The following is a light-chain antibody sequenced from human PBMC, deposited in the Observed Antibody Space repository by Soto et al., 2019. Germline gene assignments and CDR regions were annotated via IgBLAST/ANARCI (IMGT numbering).Light chain of an antibody. J-gene: IGKJ2*01. V-gene: IGKV1-8*01. CDR3: QQYYSYLPYT. CDR2: AAS. Sequence: AIRMTQSPSSLSASTGDRVTITCRASQGISSYLAWYQQKPGKAPKLLIYAASTLQSGVPSRFSGSVSGTDFTLTISCLQSEDVATYYCQQYYSYLPYTFGQGTKLEIK. CDR1: QGISSY.